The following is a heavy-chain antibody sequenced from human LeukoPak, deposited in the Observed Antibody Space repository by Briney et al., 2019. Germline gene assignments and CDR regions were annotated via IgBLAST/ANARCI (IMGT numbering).Heavy chain of an antibody. V-gene: IGHV4-59*01. Sequence: SETLSLTCTVSGGSISSYYWSWIRQPPWKGLEWIGYIYYSGSNNYNPSLKSRVTISVDTSKNQFSLKLSSVTAADTAVYYCARVPRSYYYYYYMDVWGKGTTVTVSS. CDR2: IYYSGSN. CDR3: ARVPRSYYYYYYMDV. J-gene: IGHJ6*03. CDR1: GGSISSYY.